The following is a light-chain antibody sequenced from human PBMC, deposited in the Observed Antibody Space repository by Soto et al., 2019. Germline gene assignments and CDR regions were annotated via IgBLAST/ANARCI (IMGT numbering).Light chain of an antibody. CDR1: QSIRNY. J-gene: IGKJ1*01. CDR2: DAS. V-gene: IGKV3-11*01. Sequence: IMVTQGPSGLSLSPAESAPLSCRASQSIRNYLAWYQQKPGQAPRLLIYDASAMATGVPYRFSGSGSGTDFTLTISCLQSEDFAAYYCQQRYSYPRTFGRGTKVDIK. CDR3: QQRYSYPRT.